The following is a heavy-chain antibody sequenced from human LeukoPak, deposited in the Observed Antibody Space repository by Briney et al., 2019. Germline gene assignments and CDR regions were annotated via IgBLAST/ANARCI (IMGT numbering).Heavy chain of an antibody. D-gene: IGHD5-12*01. V-gene: IGHV3-48*03. CDR3: ARDQTRGYSGYGIGGAFDY. CDR2: ISSSGSTI. Sequence: GGSLRLSCAASGFTFSSYEMNWVRQAPGKGLEWVSYISSSGSTIYYADSVKGRFTISRDNAKNSLYLQMNSLRAEDTAVYYCARDQTRGYSGYGIGGAFDYWGQGTLVTVSP. J-gene: IGHJ4*02. CDR1: GFTFSSYE.